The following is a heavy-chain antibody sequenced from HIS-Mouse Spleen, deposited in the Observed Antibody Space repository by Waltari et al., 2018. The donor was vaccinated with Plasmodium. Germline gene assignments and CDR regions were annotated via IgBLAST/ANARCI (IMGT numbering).Heavy chain of an antibody. J-gene: IGHJ2*01. CDR2: IKKDGSEK. CDR3: ASSWYWYFDL. Sequence: EVQLVESGGGLVQPGGSLRLAWAASGFTLSSYWMSWVRQAPGKGLEWVAKIKKDGSEKYYVDSVKGRFTISRDNAKNSLYLQMNSLRAEDTAVYYCASSWYWYFDLWGRGTLVTVSS. CDR1: GFTLSSYW. D-gene: IGHD6-13*01. V-gene: IGHV3-7*01.